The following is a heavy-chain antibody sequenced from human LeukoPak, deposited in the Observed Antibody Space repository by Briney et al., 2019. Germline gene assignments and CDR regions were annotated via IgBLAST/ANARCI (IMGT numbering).Heavy chain of an antibody. J-gene: IGHJ4*02. V-gene: IGHV3-21*01. CDR1: GFTFSSYS. CDR3: ARDLFR. CDR2: ISSSSSYI. D-gene: IGHD3-3*01. Sequence: KSGGSLRLSCAASGFTFSSYSMNWVRQAPGKGLEWVSSISSSSSYICYADSVKGRFTISRDNAKNSLYLQMNSLRAEDTAVYYCARDLFRWGQGTLVTVSS.